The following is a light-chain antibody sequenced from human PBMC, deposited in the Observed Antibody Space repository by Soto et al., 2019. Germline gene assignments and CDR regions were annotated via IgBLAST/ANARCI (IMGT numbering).Light chain of an antibody. J-gene: IGKJ2*01. CDR1: QSLSGNY. CDR2: GVS. Sequence: EIVLTQSPGTLSLSPGERATLSCRASQSLSGNYLAWYQQKPGQAPRLLIFGVSSRATGIPDRFSGSGSVTDFTITVNGLEPEDFAVYYCHPYGSSPYTFGLGTKLEIK. CDR3: HPYGSSPYT. V-gene: IGKV3-20*01.